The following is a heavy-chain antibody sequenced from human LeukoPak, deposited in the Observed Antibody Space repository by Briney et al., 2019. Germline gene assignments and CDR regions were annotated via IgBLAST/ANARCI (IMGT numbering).Heavy chain of an antibody. CDR1: GGSIDNYY. D-gene: IGHD3-3*01. CDR2: IYYSGNT. V-gene: IGHV4-59*12. J-gene: IGHJ3*02. Sequence: SETLSLTCTVSGGSIDNYYWSWMRQPPGKGLGWIGYIYYSGNTNYNPSLKSRVTISVDTSKNQFSLKLSSVTAADTAVYYCTRDLTQYYDVWSGSHGFDIWGQGTMVIVSS. CDR3: TRDLTQYYDVWSGSHGFDI.